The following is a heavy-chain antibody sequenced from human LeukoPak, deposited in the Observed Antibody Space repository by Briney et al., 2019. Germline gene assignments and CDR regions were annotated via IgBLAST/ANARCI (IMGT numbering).Heavy chain of an antibody. CDR3: ASYVNHYYGSGSYYNSWNWFDP. CDR2: INPNSGGT. J-gene: IGHJ5*02. D-gene: IGHD3-10*01. CDR1: GHTFTGYY. Sequence: ASVKVSCKASGHTFTGYYMHWVRQAPGQGLEWMGWINPNSGGTNYAQKFQGRVTMTRDTSISTAYMELSRLRSDDTAVYYCASYVNHYYGSGSYYNSWNWFDPWGQGTLVTVSS. V-gene: IGHV1-2*02.